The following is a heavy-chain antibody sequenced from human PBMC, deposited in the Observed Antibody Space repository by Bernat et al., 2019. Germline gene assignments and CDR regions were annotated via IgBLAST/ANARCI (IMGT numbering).Heavy chain of an antibody. Sequence: QVQLVESGGGVVQPGRSLRLSCAASGFTFSSYAMHWVRQAPGKGLEWVAVISYDGSNKYYADSVKDRFTISRDNSKNTLYLQMNSLRAEDTALYYCARDYYDGSRFYSYFQHWGQGTLVTVSS. CDR3: ARDYYDGSRFYSYFQH. D-gene: IGHD3-22*01. CDR2: ISYDGSNK. V-gene: IGHV3-30*14. CDR1: GFTFSSYA. J-gene: IGHJ1*01.